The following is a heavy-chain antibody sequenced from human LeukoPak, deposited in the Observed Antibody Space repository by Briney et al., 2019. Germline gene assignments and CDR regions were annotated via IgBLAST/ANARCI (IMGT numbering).Heavy chain of an antibody. Sequence: GESLKISCKGSGYSFTDYWIGWVLQMPGKGLEGRGVIYPGDSDTRYSPPFQGQVTISAVKSTSTTYLQWSSLTASDTAMYYCARVVGEYNSAWMDVWGKGTTVTVSS. J-gene: IGHJ6*04. CDR3: ARVVGEYNSAWMDV. CDR1: GYSFTDYW. V-gene: IGHV5-51*01. CDR2: IYPGDSDT. D-gene: IGHD6-19*01.